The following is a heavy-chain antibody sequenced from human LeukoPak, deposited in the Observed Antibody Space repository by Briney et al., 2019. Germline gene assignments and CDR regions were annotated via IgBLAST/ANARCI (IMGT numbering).Heavy chain of an antibody. V-gene: IGHV1-2*02. CDR3: ARDPGEYQLLTFWFDP. J-gene: IGHJ5*02. D-gene: IGHD2-2*01. CDR1: GYTFTGYY. Sequence: ASVTVSFKSSGYTFTGYYMHWVRQAPGQGLEWMGWINPNSGGTNYAQKFQGRVTMIRDTSISTAYMELSRLRSDDTAVYYCARDPGEYQLLTFWFDPWGQGTLVTVSS. CDR2: INPNSGGT.